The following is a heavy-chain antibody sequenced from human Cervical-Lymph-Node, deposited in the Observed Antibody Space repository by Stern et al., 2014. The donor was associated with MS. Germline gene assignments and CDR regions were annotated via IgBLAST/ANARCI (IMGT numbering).Heavy chain of an antibody. V-gene: IGHV5-51*03. Sequence: EVQLVQSGAEVAKPGESLKISCKASGYSFGAYWIAWVRQMPGKGLERMGVIFPGDSATRYSPSFQGQVTISADKSISTAYLQWNSLKASDSAIYYCARGENGDYWYFDLWGRGTLVTVSS. D-gene: IGHD2-8*01. CDR3: ARGENGDYWYFDL. CDR2: IFPGDSAT. J-gene: IGHJ2*01. CDR1: GYSFGAYW.